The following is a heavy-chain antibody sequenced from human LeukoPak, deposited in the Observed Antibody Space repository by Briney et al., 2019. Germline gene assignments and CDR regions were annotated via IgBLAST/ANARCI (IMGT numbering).Heavy chain of an antibody. CDR1: GFTFSAYT. CDR2: IRSNAYGAST. D-gene: IGHD6-19*01. J-gene: IGHJ1*01. V-gene: IGHV3-49*04. Sequence: GGSLRLSCTASGFTFSAYTMSWVRQAPGKGPEWLGFIRSNAYGASTPYGASVRGRFTNSRDDHKSVAYLQMNSLKTEDTALYYCARGTAVDGTDFQHWGQGTLVTVSS. CDR3: ARGTAVDGTDFQH.